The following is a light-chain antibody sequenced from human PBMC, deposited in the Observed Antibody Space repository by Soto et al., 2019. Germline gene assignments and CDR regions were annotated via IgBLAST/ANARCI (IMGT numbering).Light chain of an antibody. J-gene: IGKJ4*01. Sequence: EIVLTQSPASLSVPQGERVTLSCRASQSVSSNLAWYQQKPGQAPRLLIYGASTRATGIPARFSGSGSGTEFTLTISSLQSEDFAVYYCQQDNNWPRALTFGGGTKVDIK. CDR1: QSVSSN. V-gene: IGKV3-15*01. CDR3: QQDNNWPRALT. CDR2: GAS.